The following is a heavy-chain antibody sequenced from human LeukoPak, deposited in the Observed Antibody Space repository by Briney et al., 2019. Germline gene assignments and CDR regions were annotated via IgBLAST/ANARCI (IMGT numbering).Heavy chain of an antibody. Sequence: GGSLRLSCAASGFTFSSYWMSWVRQAPGKGLEWVANIKQDGSEKYYVDSVEGRFTISRDNAKNSLYLQMNSLRAEDTAVYYCARDCPRGDYYYYYGMDVWGQGTTVTVSS. CDR2: IKQDGSEK. D-gene: IGHD2-15*01. V-gene: IGHV3-7*01. CDR1: GFTFSSYW. J-gene: IGHJ6*02. CDR3: ARDCPRGDYYYYYGMDV.